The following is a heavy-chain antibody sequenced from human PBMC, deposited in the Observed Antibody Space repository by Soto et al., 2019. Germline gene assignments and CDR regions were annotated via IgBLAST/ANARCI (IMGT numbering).Heavy chain of an antibody. J-gene: IGHJ5*02. CDR1: GYPFTTYW. CDR2: IYPPDSDT. V-gene: IGHV5-51*01. D-gene: IGHD3-3*02. CDR3: SRVHGLQTAFDP. Sequence: GESLKISCQISGYPFTTYWIGWVSQMPGKGLEWMGKIYPPDSDTRYSPSFQGQVTMSVDKSISTAYLQWSSLKASDTAMYYCSRVHGLQTAFDPWGQGTLVTVSS.